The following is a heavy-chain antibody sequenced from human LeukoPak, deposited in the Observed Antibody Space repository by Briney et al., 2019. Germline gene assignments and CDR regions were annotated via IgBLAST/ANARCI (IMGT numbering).Heavy chain of an antibody. J-gene: IGHJ4*02. D-gene: IGHD2-15*01. Sequence: SETLSLTCTVSGGSISSSSYYWGWIRQPPGKGLEWIGSIYYSGSTYYNPSLKSRVTISVDTSKNQFSLKLSSVTAADTAVYYCARYVVVVAAMNFDYWGQGTLVTVSS. CDR3: ARYVVVVAAMNFDY. CDR1: GGSISSSSYY. CDR2: IYYSGST. V-gene: IGHV4-39*07.